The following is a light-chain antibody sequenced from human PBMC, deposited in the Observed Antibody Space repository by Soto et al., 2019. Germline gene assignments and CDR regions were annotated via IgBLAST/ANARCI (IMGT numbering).Light chain of an antibody. V-gene: IGLV1-40*01. CDR3: QSYDDSLSVHYV. CDR1: SSNIGSTYD. J-gene: IGLJ1*01. CDR2: GNT. Sequence: QSVLTQAPSVSGAPGQRVTISCTGSSSNIGSTYDVQWYQQLPGTAPKLLIHGNTNRPSGVPDRFSGSKSGTSASLAITGLRADDEADYYCQSYDDSLSVHYVFGTGTKLTVL.